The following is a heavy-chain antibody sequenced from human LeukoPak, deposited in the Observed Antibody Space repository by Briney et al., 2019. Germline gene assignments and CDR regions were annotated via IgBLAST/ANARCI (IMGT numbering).Heavy chain of an antibody. D-gene: IGHD3-22*01. CDR2: IKEDGSEK. Sequence: GGSLRLSCADSGFTFPKYWMAWVRQAPGKGLEWVANIKEDGSEKYYVDSVKGRFTISKDNAKNSLYLQMNSLRAEDTAVYYCAKSAYYDASGYYREYYFDYWGQGTLVTVSS. CDR3: AKSAYYDASGYYREYYFDY. J-gene: IGHJ4*02. V-gene: IGHV3-7*03. CDR1: GFTFPKYW.